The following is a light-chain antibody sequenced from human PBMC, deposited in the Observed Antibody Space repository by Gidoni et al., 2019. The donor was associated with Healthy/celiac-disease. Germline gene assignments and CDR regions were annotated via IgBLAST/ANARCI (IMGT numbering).Light chain of an antibody. V-gene: IGKV1-39*01. Sequence: DIQMTQSPSSLSASVGDRVTITCRASQSISSYLNWYQQKPRKAPQLLIYAASSLQSGVPSRFSVSGTGTDFTLTISSLQPEDFATYYCQQSYSTPPITFGQGTRLEIK. CDR2: AAS. CDR1: QSISSY. CDR3: QQSYSTPPIT. J-gene: IGKJ5*01.